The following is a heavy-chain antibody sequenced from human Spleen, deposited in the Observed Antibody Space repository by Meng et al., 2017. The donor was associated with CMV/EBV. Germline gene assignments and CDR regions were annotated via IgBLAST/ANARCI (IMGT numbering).Heavy chain of an antibody. CDR1: GGTFSSYA. V-gene: IGHV1-69*10. J-gene: IGHJ6*02. D-gene: IGHD2-2*03. Sequence: SVKVSCKASGGTFSSYAISWVRQAPGQGLEWMGGIIPILGIANYAQKFQGRVTITADKSTSTAYMELSSLRSEDTAVYYCASKIGYCSSTSCYGMDVWGQGTTVTVSS. CDR3: ASKIGYCSSTSCYGMDV. CDR2: IIPILGIA.